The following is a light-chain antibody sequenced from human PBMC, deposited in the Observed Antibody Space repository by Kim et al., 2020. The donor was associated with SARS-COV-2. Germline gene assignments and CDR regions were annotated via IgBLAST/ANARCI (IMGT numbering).Light chain of an antibody. Sequence: VKLTCTLSSGNSSYAIAWHQQQPEKGPRYLMKLNSDGSHSKGDGIPDRFSGSSSGAERYLTISSLQSEDEADYYCQTWGTGIPVVFGGGTQLTVL. CDR3: QTWGTGIPVV. V-gene: IGLV4-69*01. J-gene: IGLJ2*01. CDR1: SGNSSYA. CDR2: LNSDGSH.